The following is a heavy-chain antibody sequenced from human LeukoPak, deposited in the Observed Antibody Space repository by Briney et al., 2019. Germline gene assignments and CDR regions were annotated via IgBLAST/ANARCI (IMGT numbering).Heavy chain of an antibody. Sequence: SETLSLTCAVYGGSFSGYYWSWIRQPPGKGLEWIGEINHSGSTNYNPSLKSRVTISVDTSKNQFSLKLSSVTAADTAVYYCAITGGYYYDSSGYYPYFDCWGQGSLVTVSS. CDR2: INHSGST. J-gene: IGHJ4*02. V-gene: IGHV4-34*01. CDR3: AITGGYYYDSSGYYPYFDC. CDR1: GGSFSGYY. D-gene: IGHD3-22*01.